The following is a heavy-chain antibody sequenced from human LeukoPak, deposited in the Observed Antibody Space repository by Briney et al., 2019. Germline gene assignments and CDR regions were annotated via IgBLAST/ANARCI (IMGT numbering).Heavy chain of an antibody. V-gene: IGHV3-23*01. CDR3: AKYFDSGIRWFDP. J-gene: IGHJ5*02. CDR2: IGTGDT. Sequence: GESLRLSCAASGFTFSTYAMSWVRQAPGKGLQWVSTIGTGDTYYADSVKGRFTISRDNSKNTLFLQMNTLRAEDTAVYFCAKYFDSGIRWFDPWGPGTLVIVSS. CDR1: GFTFSTYA. D-gene: IGHD3-10*01.